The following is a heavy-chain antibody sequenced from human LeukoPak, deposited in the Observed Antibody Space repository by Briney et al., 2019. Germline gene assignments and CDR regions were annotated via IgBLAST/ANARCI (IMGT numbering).Heavy chain of an antibody. CDR1: GGSFSTYS. CDR3: ARTSNYWPPYFYY. J-gene: IGHJ4*02. V-gene: IGHV4-34*01. CDR2: INYSGNT. Sequence: SETLSLTCAVYGGSFSTYSWSWIRQPPGKGLEWIGDINYSGNTNYNPSFKSRVIASIDTSKDQFSLKLNSVTAGDTAVYYCARTSNYWPPYFYYWGQGALVTVSS. D-gene: IGHD1-1*01.